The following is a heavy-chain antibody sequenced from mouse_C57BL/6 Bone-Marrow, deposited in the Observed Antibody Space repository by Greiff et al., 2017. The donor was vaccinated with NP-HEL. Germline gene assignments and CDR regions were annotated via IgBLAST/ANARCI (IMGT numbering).Heavy chain of an antibody. CDR3: ARRRFYVFAY. J-gene: IGHJ3*01. Sequence: EVKLVESGGGLVKPGGSLKLSCAASGFTFSDYGMHWVRQAPEKGLEWVAYISSGSSTIYYADTVKGRFTISRDNAKNTLFLQMTSLRSEDTAMYYCARRRFYVFAYWGQGTLVTVSA. V-gene: IGHV5-17*01. CDR1: GFTFSDYG. CDR2: ISSGSSTI. D-gene: IGHD2-12*01.